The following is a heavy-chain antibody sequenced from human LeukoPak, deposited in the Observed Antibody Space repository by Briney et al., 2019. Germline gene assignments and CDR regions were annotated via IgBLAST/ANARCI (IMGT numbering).Heavy chain of an antibody. J-gene: IGHJ5*02. CDR2: INQSGST. CDR1: GGSSSGYY. Sequence: NASETLSLTCVLYGGSSSGYYWSWIRQPPGKGLEWIGEINQSGSTNYDPSLKSRVTILVDTSKNQFSLKLSSVTAADTAVYYCARRGPPRTMLRGVKSGWFDPWGQGTLVTVSS. V-gene: IGHV4-34*01. D-gene: IGHD3-10*01. CDR3: ARRGPPRTMLRGVKSGWFDP.